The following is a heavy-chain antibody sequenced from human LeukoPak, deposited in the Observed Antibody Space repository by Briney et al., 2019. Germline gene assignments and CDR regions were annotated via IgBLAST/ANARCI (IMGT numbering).Heavy chain of an antibody. J-gene: IGHJ5*02. Sequence: GRSLRLSCTASGFTFGDYAMSWVRQAPGKGLEWVGFIRSKAYGGTTEYAASVKGRFTISRDDSKSIAYLQMNSLKTEDTAVYYCTRVEYSSSSGNWFDPWGQGTLVTVSS. D-gene: IGHD6-6*01. CDR2: IRSKAYGGTT. V-gene: IGHV3-49*04. CDR3: TRVEYSSSSGNWFDP. CDR1: GFTFGDYA.